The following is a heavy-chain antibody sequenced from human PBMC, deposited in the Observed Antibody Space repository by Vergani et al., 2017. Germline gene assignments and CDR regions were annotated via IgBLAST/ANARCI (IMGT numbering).Heavy chain of an antibody. V-gene: IGHV1-2*02. CDR3: ARDRYDFWSGYYSGGDDAFDI. D-gene: IGHD3-3*01. Sequence: QVQLVQSGAEVKKPGASVKVSCKASGYTFTGYYMHWVRQAPGQGLEWMGWINPNSGGTNYAQKFQGRVTMTRDTSIRTAYMELSRLRSDDTAVYYCARDRYDFWSGYYSGGDDAFDIWGQGTMVTVSS. J-gene: IGHJ3*02. CDR2: INPNSGGT. CDR1: GYTFTGYY.